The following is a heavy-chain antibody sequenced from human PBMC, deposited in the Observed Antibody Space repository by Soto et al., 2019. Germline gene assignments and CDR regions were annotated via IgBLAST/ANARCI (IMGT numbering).Heavy chain of an antibody. Sequence: QVQLQQWGAGLLKPSETLSLTCAVYGGSFSDFYWTWIRQLPGKGLEWIGEINHSGSTNYNPSLKSRVAISVDTSKNQFSLTLRSVPAADTAVYYCGPRGAVADPRGYWGQGTLVTVSS. D-gene: IGHD6-19*01. CDR2: INHSGST. CDR1: GGSFSDFY. CDR3: GPRGAVADPRGY. V-gene: IGHV4-34*01. J-gene: IGHJ4*02.